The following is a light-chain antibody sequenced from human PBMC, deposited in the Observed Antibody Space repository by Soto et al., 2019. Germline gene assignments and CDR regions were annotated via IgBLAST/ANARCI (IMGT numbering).Light chain of an antibody. CDR3: QQYSSYPRT. J-gene: IGKJ1*01. Sequence: AIRMTQPPSSLSASTGDRVTITCRASQGISSYLAWYQQKPGKAPKLLIYAASTLQSGVPSRFSGGGSGTDFTLTISCLQSEDFATYYCQQYSSYPRTFGQGTKV. V-gene: IGKV1-8*01. CDR2: AAS. CDR1: QGISSY.